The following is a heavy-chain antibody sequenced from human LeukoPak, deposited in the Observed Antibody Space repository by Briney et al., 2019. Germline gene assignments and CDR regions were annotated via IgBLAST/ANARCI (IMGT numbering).Heavy chain of an antibody. Sequence: PSETLSLPCTVSSRSISSSGYSWGWIRQPPGKGLEWIASIYYSGSTYYHPSLQSQVPKSEDTSKNQLSLYLSSLLAADTALYFCASHGDSESYYG. CDR1: SRSISSSGYS. CDR2: IYYSGST. J-gene: IGHJ6*01. CDR3: ASHGDSESYYG. D-gene: IGHD2-21*02. V-gene: IGHV4-39*01.